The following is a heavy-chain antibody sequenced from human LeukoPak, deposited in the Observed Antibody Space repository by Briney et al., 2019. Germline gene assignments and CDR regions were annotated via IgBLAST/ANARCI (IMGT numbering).Heavy chain of an antibody. CDR3: TRGAGWLIDY. CDR1: GGSISSGGSY. CDR2: FHNSGTS. D-gene: IGHD3-16*01. J-gene: IGHJ4*02. V-gene: IGHV4-61*08. Sequence: PSQTLSLTCTVSGGSISSGGSYWSWIRQPPGKGLEWIGYFHNSGTSTYNPSLKSRVTISADTSKNQFSLKLNSLTTADTAVYYCTRGAGWLIDYWGQGILVTVSS.